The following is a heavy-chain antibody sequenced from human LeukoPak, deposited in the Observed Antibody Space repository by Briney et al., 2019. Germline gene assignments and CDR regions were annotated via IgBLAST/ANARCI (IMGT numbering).Heavy chain of an antibody. CDR1: GFTFSSYE. D-gene: IGHD1-1*01. Sequence: GGSLRLSCAASGFTFSSYEMNWVRQAPGKGLEWVSYISSSGSTIYYLDSVKGRFTISRDNAKNSLYLQMNSLRAEDSAVYYCARYCTFRTCSGTKFDAWGQGTLVTVSS. CDR3: ARYCTFRTCSGTKFDA. J-gene: IGHJ5*02. CDR2: ISSSGSTI. V-gene: IGHV3-48*03.